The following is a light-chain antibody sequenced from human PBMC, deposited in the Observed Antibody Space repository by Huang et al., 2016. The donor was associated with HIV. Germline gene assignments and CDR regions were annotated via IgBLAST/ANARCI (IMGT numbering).Light chain of an antibody. J-gene: IGKJ2*01. V-gene: IGKV1-39*01. CDR2: AAS. Sequence: DIQLTQSPSSLSASVGDRVTLTCRASQSISSYLNWYQQRPGKAPKLLIYAASTLQSGVQSRFSGSGSETDFTLTISSLQPEDFATYYCQQSYSSPRTFGQGTNLEIK. CDR1: QSISSY. CDR3: QQSYSSPRT.